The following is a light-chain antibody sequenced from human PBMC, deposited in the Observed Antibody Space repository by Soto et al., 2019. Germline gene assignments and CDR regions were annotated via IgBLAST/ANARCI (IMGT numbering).Light chain of an antibody. V-gene: IGLV1-44*01. CDR3: AAWDDSLSSPV. CDR2: RDN. J-gene: IGLJ2*01. Sequence: QSVLTQPPSASGTPGQRVTISCSGGASNIGRNTVNWYQQLPGTAPKLLISRDNERPSGVPDRFSGSKSGTSGSLAISGLRSEDEADYYCAAWDDSLSSPVFGGGTKLTVL. CDR1: ASNIGRNT.